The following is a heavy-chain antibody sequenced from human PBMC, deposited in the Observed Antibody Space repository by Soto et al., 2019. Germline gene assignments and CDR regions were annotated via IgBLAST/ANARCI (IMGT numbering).Heavy chain of an antibody. V-gene: IGHV4-39*01. CDR3: XXXXXXXHEAPFDI. CDR1: GGSISSXSYX. J-gene: IGHJ3*02. CDR2: IYYSGST. Sequence: QLQLQESGPGLVKPSETLSLTCTVSGGSISSXSYXWGXXXQPXGKGLEWIGSIYYSGSTYYNPSLKSRVXISVXTSKNXXXLXXXXVXAXXXXXXXXXXXXXXXHEAPFDIWGQGTLVTVSS.